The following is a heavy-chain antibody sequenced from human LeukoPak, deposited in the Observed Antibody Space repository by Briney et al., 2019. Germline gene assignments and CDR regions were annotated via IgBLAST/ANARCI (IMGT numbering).Heavy chain of an antibody. CDR1: GGSFSGYY. Sequence: LSLTCAVYGGSFSGYYWSWIRQAPGKGLEWVSYISTSSSNTNYADSVKGRFTISRDNAKNSLYLQMNSLRAEDTAVYYCARGAQADGYWGQGTLVTVSS. CDR3: ARGAQADGY. V-gene: IGHV3-11*05. J-gene: IGHJ4*02. CDR2: ISTSSSNT. D-gene: IGHD5-24*01.